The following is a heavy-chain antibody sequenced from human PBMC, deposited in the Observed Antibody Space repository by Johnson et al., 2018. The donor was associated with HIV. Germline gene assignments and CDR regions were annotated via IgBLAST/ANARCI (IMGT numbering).Heavy chain of an antibody. CDR2: MSYDGDIT. CDR3: AKGHSSGYPKDAFDV. J-gene: IGHJ3*01. CDR1: GFTFSNYG. Sequence: QMQLVESGGDVVQPGGSLRLSCAASGFTFSNYGIHWVRQAPGKGLEWVAVMSYDGDITYYLDSVKGRFTISIDNYKKTLYMQMNSPTFEDTAIYYCAKGHSSGYPKDAFDVWGRGTIVTVSS. V-gene: IGHV3-30*02. D-gene: IGHD3-22*01.